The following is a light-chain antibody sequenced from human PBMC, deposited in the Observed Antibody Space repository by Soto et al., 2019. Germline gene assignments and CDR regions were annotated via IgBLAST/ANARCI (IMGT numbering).Light chain of an antibody. CDR1: SSNIGAGYD. CDR2: GDT. V-gene: IGLV1-40*01. J-gene: IGLJ1*01. Sequence: QSVLTQPPSVSGAPGQRVTISCTGSSSNIGAGYDVHWYQQLPGTAPKLLIYGDTHRPSGVPDRFSGSKSGTSATLGITGFQTGDEADYYCGSWDSSLSSYVFGTGTKVTVL. CDR3: GSWDSSLSSYV.